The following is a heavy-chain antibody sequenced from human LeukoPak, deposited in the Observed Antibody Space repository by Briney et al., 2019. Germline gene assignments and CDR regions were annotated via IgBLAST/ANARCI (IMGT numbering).Heavy chain of an antibody. D-gene: IGHD3-10*01. CDR1: GFTFSSYA. CDR3: AKGITYYYGSGASNWFDP. Sequence: GGSLGLSCAASGFTFSSYAMSWVRQAPGKGLEWVSAISGSGGSTYYADSVKGRFTISRDNSKNTLYLQMNSLRAEDTAVYYCAKGITYYYGSGASNWFDPWGQGTLVTVSS. J-gene: IGHJ5*02. CDR2: ISGSGGST. V-gene: IGHV3-23*01.